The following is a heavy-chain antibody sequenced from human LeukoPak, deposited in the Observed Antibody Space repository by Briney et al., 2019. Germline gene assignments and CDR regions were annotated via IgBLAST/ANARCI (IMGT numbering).Heavy chain of an antibody. J-gene: IGHJ4*02. D-gene: IGHD3-10*01. Sequence: PGGSLRLSCAASGFTFSSYAMGWVRQAPGKGLEWVSAISGNSGSDTYYADAVKGRFTISRDNSKTTLYLEMNSLRAEDTAVYYCAKGSSSGRPYFFDYWGQGSLVAVSS. CDR3: AKGSSSGRPYFFDY. V-gene: IGHV3-23*01. CDR2: ISGNSGSDT. CDR1: GFTFSSYA.